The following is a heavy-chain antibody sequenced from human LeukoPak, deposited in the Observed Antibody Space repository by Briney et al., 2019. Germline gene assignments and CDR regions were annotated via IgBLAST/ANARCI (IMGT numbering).Heavy chain of an antibody. CDR2: INPSSGGT. CDR1: EYTFTGYY. J-gene: IGHJ4*02. CDR3: ARDQTDWGLFDY. Sequence: GASVKVSCKASEYTFTGYYIHWVRQAPGQGLEWMGWINPSSGGTKYAQKFQGRITMTRDTSINTAYMELSRLRSDDTAMYYCARDQTDWGLFDYWGQGTLVTVSS. D-gene: IGHD7-27*01. V-gene: IGHV1-2*02.